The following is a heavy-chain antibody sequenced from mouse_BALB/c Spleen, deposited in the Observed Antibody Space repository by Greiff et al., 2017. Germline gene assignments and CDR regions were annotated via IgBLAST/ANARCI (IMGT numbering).Heavy chain of an antibody. Sequence: EVKLVESGPGLVKPSQSLSLTCTVTGYSITSDYAWNWIRQFPGNKLEWMGYISYSGSTSYNPSLKSRISITRDTSKNQFFLQLNSVTTEDTATYYCASHSLLRPFFDYWGQGTTLTVSS. CDR2: ISYSGST. CDR1: GYSITSDYA. V-gene: IGHV3-2*02. D-gene: IGHD1-2*01. J-gene: IGHJ2*01. CDR3: ASHSLLRPFFDY.